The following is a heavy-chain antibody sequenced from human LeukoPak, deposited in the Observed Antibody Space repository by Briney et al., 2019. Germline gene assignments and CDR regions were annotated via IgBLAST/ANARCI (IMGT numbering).Heavy chain of an antibody. CDR3: AKDHIVVVTAIPGAADAFDI. CDR2: ISGSGGST. D-gene: IGHD2-21*02. CDR1: GFTFSSYA. J-gene: IGHJ3*02. Sequence: TGGSLRLSCAASGFTFSSYAMSWVRQAPGKGLEWVSAISGSGGSTYYADSVKGRFTISRDNSKNTLYLQMNSLRAEDTAVYYCAKDHIVVVTAIPGAADAFDIWGQGTMVTVSS. V-gene: IGHV3-23*01.